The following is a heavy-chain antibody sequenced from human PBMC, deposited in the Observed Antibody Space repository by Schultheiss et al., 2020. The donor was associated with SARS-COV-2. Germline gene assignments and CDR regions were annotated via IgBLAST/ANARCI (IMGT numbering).Heavy chain of an antibody. V-gene: IGHV3-30*03. CDR3: ARGASIVGGWDAFDI. J-gene: IGHJ3*02. Sequence: GGSLRLSCAASGFTFSSYDMHWVRQATGKGLEWVAVISYDGSNKYYADSVKGRFTISRDNSKNTLYLQMNSLRAEDTAVYYCARGASIVGGWDAFDIWGQGTMVTVSS. D-gene: IGHD1-26*01. CDR1: GFTFSSYD. CDR2: ISYDGSNK.